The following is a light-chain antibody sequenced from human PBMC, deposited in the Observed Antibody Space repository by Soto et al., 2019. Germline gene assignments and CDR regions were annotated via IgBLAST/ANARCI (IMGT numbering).Light chain of an antibody. J-gene: IGKJ4*01. V-gene: IGKV3-20*01. CDR3: QLTELT. Sequence: EIVLTQSPGTLSLSPGERATLSCRASQSVSSSYLAWYQQKPGQAPRLLIHGASSRATGIPDRFSGSGSGTDFTLTISRLEPEDFAVYYCQLTELTFGGGTKVEIK. CDR2: GAS. CDR1: QSVSSSY.